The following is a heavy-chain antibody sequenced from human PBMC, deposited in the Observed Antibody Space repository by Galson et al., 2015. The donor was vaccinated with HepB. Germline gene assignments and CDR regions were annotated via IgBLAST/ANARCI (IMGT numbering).Heavy chain of an antibody. D-gene: IGHD3-22*01. J-gene: IGHJ4*02. Sequence: QSGAEVKRPGESLKISCKGSGYSFTSYWIGWVRQMPGKGLEWMGIIYPGDSDTRYSPSFQGQVTISADKSISTAYLQWSSLKASDTAMYYCARHDGDSSGYYQWSFDYWGQGTLVTVSS. CDR1: GYSFTSYW. CDR3: ARHDGDSSGYYQWSFDY. CDR2: IYPGDSDT. V-gene: IGHV5-51*01.